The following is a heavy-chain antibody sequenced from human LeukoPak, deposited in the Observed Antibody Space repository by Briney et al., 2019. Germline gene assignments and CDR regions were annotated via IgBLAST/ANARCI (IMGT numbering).Heavy chain of an antibody. CDR1: AGTFSSYS. J-gene: IGHJ6*03. Sequence: SVKVSCKASAGTFSSYSISWVRQAPGQVLEWMGGIIPIFGTANYAQKFQGRVTITADKSTSTAYMELRSLRSEDTAVYYCAKTGTGFVGYYYYMDVWGKGTTVTVSS. CDR2: IIPIFGTA. CDR3: AKTGTGFVGYYYYMDV. V-gene: IGHV1-69*06. D-gene: IGHD1-14*01.